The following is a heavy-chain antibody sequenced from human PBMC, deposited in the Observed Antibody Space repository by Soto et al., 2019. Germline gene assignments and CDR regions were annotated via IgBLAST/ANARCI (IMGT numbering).Heavy chain of an antibody. D-gene: IGHD2-15*01. CDR2: IYYSGST. J-gene: IGHJ4*02. Sequence: SETLSLTCTVSGGSVSSGSYYWSWIRQPPGKGLEWIGYIYYSGSTNYNPSLKSRVTISVDTSKNQFSLKLSSVTAADTAVYYYARAGYCSGGSCSFRFDYWGQGTLVTVSS. CDR1: GGSVSSGSYY. V-gene: IGHV4-61*01. CDR3: ARAGYCSGGSCSFRFDY.